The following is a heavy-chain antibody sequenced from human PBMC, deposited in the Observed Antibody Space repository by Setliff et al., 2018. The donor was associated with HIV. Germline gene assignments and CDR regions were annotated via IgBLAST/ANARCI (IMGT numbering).Heavy chain of an antibody. D-gene: IGHD2-15*01. CDR3: ARDEGVVAATETYYYNGLDV. Sequence: SETLSLTCTVSGGSITSGTYYWNWIRQHPGKGLEWTGYIYYSGSTYYNPSLKSRITISVDTSKNQFSLTLNSVTAADTAVYYCARDEGVVAATETYYYNGLDVWGQGTTVTVSS. CDR1: GGSITSGTYY. V-gene: IGHV4-31*03. J-gene: IGHJ6*02. CDR2: IYYSGST.